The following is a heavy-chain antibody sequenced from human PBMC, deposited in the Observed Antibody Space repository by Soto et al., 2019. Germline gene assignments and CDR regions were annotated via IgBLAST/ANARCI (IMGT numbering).Heavy chain of an antibody. J-gene: IGHJ5*02. CDR2: LLRPGRST. CDR3: AKDAIANDGIWLMDS. V-gene: IGHV3-23*01. CDR1: GFMFSDYA. D-gene: IGHD3-16*01. Sequence: VGSLRLSCAASGFMFSDYAMTWARQAPGKELEWVSGLLRPGRSTYYADSVKGRFTISGDTSANTVYLQMDSLRAEDTAVYYCAKDAIANDGIWLMDSWGQGTGVTVSS.